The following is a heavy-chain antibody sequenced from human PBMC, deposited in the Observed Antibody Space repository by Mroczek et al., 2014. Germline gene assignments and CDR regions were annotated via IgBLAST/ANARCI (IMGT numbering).Heavy chain of an antibody. J-gene: IGHJ4*02. CDR2: IYTSGST. D-gene: IGHD1-26*01. Sequence: QVQLVESGPGLVKPSQTLSLTCTVSGGSISSGSYYWSWIRQPAGKGLEWIGRIYTSGSTNYNPSLKSRVTISVDTSKNQFSLKLSSVTAADTAVYYCASGGYWYSGSYYSFDYWGQGTLVTVSS. V-gene: IGHV4-61*02. CDR3: ASGGYWYSGSYYSFDY. CDR1: GGSISSGSYY.